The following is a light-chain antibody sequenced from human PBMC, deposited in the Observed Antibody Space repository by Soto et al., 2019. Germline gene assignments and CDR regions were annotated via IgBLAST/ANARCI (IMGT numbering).Light chain of an antibody. J-gene: IGKJ4*01. CDR1: QSLSSY. CDR2: DAS. V-gene: IGKV3-11*01. Sequence: EIVLTQSPATLSLSLGERATLSCRASQSLSSYLAWYQQKRGQAPRLLIYDASKRATGIPARFSGSGSGTDFTLSISSLEPEAFAVYYCQQRRDWPLTFGGGTKVEIK. CDR3: QQRRDWPLT.